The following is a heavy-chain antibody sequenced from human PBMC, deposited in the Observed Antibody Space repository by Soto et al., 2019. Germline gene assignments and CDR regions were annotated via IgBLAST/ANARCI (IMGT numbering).Heavy chain of an antibody. Sequence: DVQLVQSGTEMKKPGESLRISCTGAGYSFSTYWISWVRQMPGKGLEWMGRIDPSDSYVDYSPSFEGRVILSVDKSSSPVFLPWSSLQASDPAIYYCAGFFTGCSCSPKGMGVWGQGTTVVVSS. CDR2: IDPSDSYV. CDR1: GYSFSTYW. V-gene: IGHV5-10-1*03. D-gene: IGHD3-9*01. CDR3: AGFFTGCSCSPKGMGV. J-gene: IGHJ6*01.